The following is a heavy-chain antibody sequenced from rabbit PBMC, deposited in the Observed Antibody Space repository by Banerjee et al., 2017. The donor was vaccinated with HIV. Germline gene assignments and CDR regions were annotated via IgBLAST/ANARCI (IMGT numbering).Heavy chain of an antibody. Sequence: QSLEESGGGLVKPEGSLTLTCKASGFDLSSSYYMCWVRQAPGKGLEWIACIYGGSSGSTYYASWAKGRFTISKTSSTTVTLQMTSLTAADTATYFCARGWAVTGSGYDLWGPGTLVTVS. D-gene: IGHD8-1*01. J-gene: IGHJ4*01. CDR1: GFDLSSSYY. CDR2: IYGGSSGST. V-gene: IGHV1S40*01. CDR3: ARGWAVTGSGYDL.